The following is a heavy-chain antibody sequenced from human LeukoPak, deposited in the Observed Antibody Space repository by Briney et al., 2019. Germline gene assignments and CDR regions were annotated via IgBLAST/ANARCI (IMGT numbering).Heavy chain of an antibody. CDR2: ISWNSGSI. D-gene: IGHD3-22*01. CDR1: GFTFDDYA. V-gene: IGHV3-9*01. CDR3: AKLTMIVAVMDAFDM. Sequence: PGGSLRLSCAASGFTFDDYAMHWVRQAPGKGLEWVSGISWNSGSIGYADSVKGRFTISRDNYKNTLYLQMNSLRAEDTAVYYCAKLTMIVAVMDAFDMWGQGTMVTVSS. J-gene: IGHJ3*02.